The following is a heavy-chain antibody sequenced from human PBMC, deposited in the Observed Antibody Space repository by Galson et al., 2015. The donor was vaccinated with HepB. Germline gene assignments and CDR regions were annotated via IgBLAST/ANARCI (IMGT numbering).Heavy chain of an antibody. CDR1: GFTFISHW. J-gene: IGHJ2*01. CDR3: ARDPSGRYYDSSGYPISYWYFDL. Sequence: SLRLSCAASGFTFISHWMSWVRQAPGKGLEWVANIKQDGSVKHYVDSVKGRFTISRDNAKNSLYLQMNSLRAEDTAVYYCARDPSGRYYDSSGYPISYWYFDLWGRGTLVTVSS. V-gene: IGHV3-7*01. D-gene: IGHD3-22*01. CDR2: IKQDGSVK.